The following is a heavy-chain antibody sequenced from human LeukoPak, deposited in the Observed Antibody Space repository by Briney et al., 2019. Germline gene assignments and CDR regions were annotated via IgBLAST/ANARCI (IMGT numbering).Heavy chain of an antibody. V-gene: IGHV1-8*01. Sequence: ASVKVSCKASGYIFTTYDINWVRQATGQGLEWMGWMNPNRGNTGYAQKFQGRVTMTRNTSISTAYMELSSLRSEDTAIYYCARGYYGTKGYYYRLDFWGQGTLVTVSS. CDR2: MNPNRGNT. CDR1: GYIFTTYD. J-gene: IGHJ4*02. D-gene: IGHD3-22*01. CDR3: ARGYYGTKGYYYRLDF.